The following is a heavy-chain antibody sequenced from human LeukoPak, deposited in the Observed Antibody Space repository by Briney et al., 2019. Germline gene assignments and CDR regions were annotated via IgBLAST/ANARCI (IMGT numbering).Heavy chain of an antibody. J-gene: IGHJ4*02. CDR2: IRSKAGSYAT. Sequence: GGSLRLSCAASGFTFSGSAMHWVRQASGKGLEWLGRIRSKAGSYATACAESVKGRFTVSRDDSKNTAYLQMNSLKTEDTAVYYCTRSGSGWYYDYWGQGTLITVSS. CDR1: GFTFSGSA. CDR3: TRSGSGWYYDY. V-gene: IGHV3-73*01. D-gene: IGHD6-19*01.